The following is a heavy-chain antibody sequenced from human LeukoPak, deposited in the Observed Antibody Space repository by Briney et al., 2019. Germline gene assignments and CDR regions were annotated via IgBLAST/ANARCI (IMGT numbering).Heavy chain of an antibody. D-gene: IGHD6-19*01. V-gene: IGHV7-4-1*02. CDR1: GYTFTSYA. CDR3: ARVDRSGWLNSPTKSLDY. CDR2: INTNAGNP. Sequence: ASVTVSCKASGYTFTSYAMNWVRQAPGQGLEWMGWINTNAGNPTYAQGFTGRFVFSLDTSVSTAYLQISGLKAEDTAVYYCARVDRSGWLNSPTKSLDYWGQGTLVTVSS. J-gene: IGHJ4*02.